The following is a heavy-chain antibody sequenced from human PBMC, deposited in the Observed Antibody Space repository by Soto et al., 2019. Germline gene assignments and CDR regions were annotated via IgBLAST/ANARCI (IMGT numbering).Heavy chain of an antibody. CDR3: ARKTGIAAAGPFDY. Sequence: SETLSLTCAVYGGSFSGYYWSWIRQPPGKGLEWIGEINHSGSTNYNPSLKSRVTISVDTSKNQFSLKLSSVTAADTAVYYCARKTGIAAAGPFDYWGQGTLVTVSS. D-gene: IGHD6-13*01. V-gene: IGHV4-34*01. CDR1: GGSFSGYY. CDR2: INHSGST. J-gene: IGHJ4*02.